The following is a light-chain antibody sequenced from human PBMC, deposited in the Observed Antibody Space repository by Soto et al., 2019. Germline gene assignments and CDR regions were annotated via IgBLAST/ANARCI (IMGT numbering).Light chain of an antibody. CDR2: GAS. CDR1: QDISSN. J-gene: IGKJ1*01. CDR3: QQYDNWPRT. V-gene: IGKV3-15*01. Sequence: EIVMRQSPTTLSLSPGERGTLSCRASQDISSNLAWYQQKPGQTPRLLIHGASTRATGIPARFSGSGSGTRFTLTIASMQSEDFAVYYCQQYDNWPRTFGQGTKVDIK.